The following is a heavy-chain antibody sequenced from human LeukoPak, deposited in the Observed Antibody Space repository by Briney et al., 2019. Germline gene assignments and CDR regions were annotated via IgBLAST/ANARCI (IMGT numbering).Heavy chain of an antibody. CDR3: AKDYTPTYYDFWSGYYGSGSLDY. V-gene: IGHV1-24*01. D-gene: IGHD3-3*01. CDR2: FDPEDGET. CDR1: GYTLTELS. Sequence: ASVKVSCKVSGYTLTELSMHWVRQAPGKGLEWMGGFDPEDGETIYAQKFQGRVTMTEDTSTDTAYMELSSLRAEDTAVYYCAKDYTPTYYDFWSGYYGSGSLDYWGQGTLVTVSS. J-gene: IGHJ4*02.